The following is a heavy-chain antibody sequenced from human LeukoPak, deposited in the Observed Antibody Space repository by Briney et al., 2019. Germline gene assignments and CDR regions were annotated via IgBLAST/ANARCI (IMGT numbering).Heavy chain of an antibody. Sequence: SETLSLTCAVYGGSFSGYYWSWIRQPPGKGLEWIGEINHSGSTNYNPSLKSRVTISVDTSKNQFSLKLSSVTAADTAVYYCARDYIDYYGSGSHSYYYYMDVWGKGTTVTIPS. V-gene: IGHV4-34*01. CDR3: ARDYIDYYGSGSHSYYYYMDV. D-gene: IGHD3-10*01. J-gene: IGHJ6*03. CDR1: GGSFSGYY. CDR2: INHSGST.